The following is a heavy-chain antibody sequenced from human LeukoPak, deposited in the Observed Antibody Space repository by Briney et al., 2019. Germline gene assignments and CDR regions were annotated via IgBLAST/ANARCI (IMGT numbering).Heavy chain of an antibody. D-gene: IGHD3-10*01. CDR1: GGSISSYY. J-gene: IGHJ5*02. CDR2: IYYSGST. V-gene: IGHV4-59*12. CDR3: ARDYYGSGREAEFDP. Sequence: PSETLSLTCTVSGGSISSYYWSWIRQPPGKGLEWIGYIYYSGSTNYNPSLKSRVTISVDTSKNQFSLKLSSVTAADTAVYYCARDYYGSGREAEFDPWGQGTLVTVSS.